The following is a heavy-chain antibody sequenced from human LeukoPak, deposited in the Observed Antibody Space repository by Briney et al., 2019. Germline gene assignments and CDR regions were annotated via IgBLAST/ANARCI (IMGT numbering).Heavy chain of an antibody. V-gene: IGHV1-18*01. J-gene: IGHJ4*02. D-gene: IGHD3-22*01. CDR1: GYTFTSYG. CDR2: ISAYNGNT. CDR3: ARDRWNYYDSSGYLDY. Sequence: ASVKVSCKASGYTFTSYGISWVRQAPGQGLEWMGWISAYNGNTNYAQKLQGRATMTTDTSTSTAYMELRSLRSDDTAVYYCARDRWNYYDSSGYLDYWGQGTLVTVSS.